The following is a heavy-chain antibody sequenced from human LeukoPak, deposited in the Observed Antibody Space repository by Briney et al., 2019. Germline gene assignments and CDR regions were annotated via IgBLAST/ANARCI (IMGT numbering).Heavy chain of an antibody. CDR3: AKPRENSSGVGRYFDY. V-gene: IGHV3-23*01. Sequence: GGSLRLSCAASGFTFSSYAMSWVRQAPGKGLEWVSAISGSGGSTYSADSVKGRFTISRDNSKNTLYLQMNSLRAEDTAVYYCAKPRENSSGVGRYFDYWGQGTLGTVSS. CDR1: GFTFSSYA. J-gene: IGHJ4*02. D-gene: IGHD6-19*01. CDR2: ISGSGGST.